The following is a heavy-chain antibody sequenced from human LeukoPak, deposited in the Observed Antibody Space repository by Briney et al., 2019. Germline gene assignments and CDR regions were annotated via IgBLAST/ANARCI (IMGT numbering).Heavy chain of an antibody. V-gene: IGHV4-59*01. Sequence: SETLSLTCTVSGGSISSYYWSWIRQPPAKGREWIGYIYYSGSTNYNPSLKSRVTIAVDTSKNQFSLKLSSVTAADTAVYYCARVGITGTTSVDYWGQGTLVTVSS. CDR3: ARVGITGTTSVDY. CDR1: GGSISSYY. D-gene: IGHD1-7*01. CDR2: IYYSGST. J-gene: IGHJ4*02.